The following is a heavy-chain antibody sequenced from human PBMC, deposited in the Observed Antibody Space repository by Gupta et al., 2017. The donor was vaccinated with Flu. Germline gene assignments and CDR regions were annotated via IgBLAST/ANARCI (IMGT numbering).Heavy chain of an antibody. V-gene: IGHV6-1*01. CDR2: TYYRSKWYH. J-gene: IGHJ4*02. D-gene: IGHD4-17*01. CDR1: GDSVSTKSVT. CDR3: ARGTYGDYGCFDY. Sequence: QVQLQQSGPGLVKPSQTLSLTCAISGDSVSTKSVTWNWIRQSPSRGLEWLGRTYYRSKWYHDYAVSVKSRLTINPDTSKNQFSLQLKSVTPEDTAVYYCARGTYGDYGCFDYWGQGTLVTVSS.